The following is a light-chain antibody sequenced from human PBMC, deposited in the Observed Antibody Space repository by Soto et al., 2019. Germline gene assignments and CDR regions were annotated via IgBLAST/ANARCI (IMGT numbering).Light chain of an antibody. CDR2: DAS. J-gene: IGKJ4*01. CDR3: QQYSSGPPLT. V-gene: IGKV3-15*01. Sequence: EIVLTQSPASLSVSPGEGVTLSCRASQSVGRNLAWYHQQPGQAPRLLIYDASSRATGVPARFSGSGSGTEFTLTISRLQSEDFAVYYCQQYSSGPPLTFGGGTKVDIK. CDR1: QSVGRN.